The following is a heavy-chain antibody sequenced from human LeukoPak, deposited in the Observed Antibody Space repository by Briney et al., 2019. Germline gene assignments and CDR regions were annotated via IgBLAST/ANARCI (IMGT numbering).Heavy chain of an antibody. V-gene: IGHV3-48*03. CDR2: VSGSGNTI. CDR3: AREDRSGYDFFDY. Sequence: GGSLRLSCAASGFTFSSYEMNWVRQAPGKGLEWVSYVSGSGNTIYYANSVKGRFTISRDNAKNSLYLQMNSLRAEDTAVYYCAREDRSGYDFFDYWGQGTLVTVS. J-gene: IGHJ4*02. D-gene: IGHD5-12*01. CDR1: GFTFSSYE.